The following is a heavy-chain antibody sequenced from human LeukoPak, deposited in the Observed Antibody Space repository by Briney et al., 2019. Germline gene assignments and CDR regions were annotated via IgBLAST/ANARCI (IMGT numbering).Heavy chain of an antibody. J-gene: IGHJ3*01. CDR2: IRYDGSNK. CDR1: GFTFSSYG. Sequence: PGGSLRLSCAASGFTFSSYGMHWVRQAPGKGLEWVAFIRYDGSNKYYADSVKGRFTISRDNSKNTLYVQMNSLRAEDTAVYYCARGAFGVYAFDLWGQGTMVTVSS. CDR3: ARGAFGVYAFDL. V-gene: IGHV3-30*02. D-gene: IGHD3-3*01.